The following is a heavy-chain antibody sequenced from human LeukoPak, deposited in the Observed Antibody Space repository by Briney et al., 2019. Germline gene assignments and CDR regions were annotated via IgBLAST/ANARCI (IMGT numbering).Heavy chain of an antibody. CDR3: ARLQSANHDNCYYTGGFYYMDV. CDR1: GGSMSKNY. CDR2: ISYTGST. D-gene: IGHD4-11*01. J-gene: IGHJ6*03. V-gene: IGHV4-59*08. Sequence: SETLSLTCSVSGGSMSKNYWGWLRQPPGRGLEWIGYISYTGSTSYPPSLKSRVSIFLETPRNQFSLEVSSVIAADTAVYYCARLQSANHDNCYYTGGFYYMDVWGKGTTVTVSS.